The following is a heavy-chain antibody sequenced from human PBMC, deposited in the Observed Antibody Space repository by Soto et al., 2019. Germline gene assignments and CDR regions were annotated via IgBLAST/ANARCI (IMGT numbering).Heavy chain of an antibody. V-gene: IGHV3-9*01. CDR1: GFTFDDYV. D-gene: IGHD3-16*01. Sequence: EVQLVESGGGLVQPGRSLRLSCAASGFTFDDYVMHWVRRAPGKGLEWVSGISWNSASIEYADSVKGRFTISRDNAKNPLYTKRRGERAETPPLFSWEKVGGGRGAEHPPHGGEGPLVIVPS. CDR2: ISWNSASI. CDR3: EKVGGGRGAEHPPH. J-gene: IGHJ1*01.